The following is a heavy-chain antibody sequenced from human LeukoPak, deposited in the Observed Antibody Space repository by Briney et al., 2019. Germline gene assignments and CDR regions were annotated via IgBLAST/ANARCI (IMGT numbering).Heavy chain of an antibody. J-gene: IGHJ4*02. Sequence: PGGSLRLSCAASGFSGFTFSSYSMNWVGQALGRGLEWVSSISGSGSYIYYADSAEGRLSISRDNDQHSLYLQMNSLRAEHTAMYCCARDDGETSAWSSYDSWGQGTLVTVSS. D-gene: IGHD3-10*01. CDR3: ARDDGETSAWSSYDS. CDR2: ISGSGSYI. V-gene: IGHV3-21*01. CDR1: GFSGFTFSSYS.